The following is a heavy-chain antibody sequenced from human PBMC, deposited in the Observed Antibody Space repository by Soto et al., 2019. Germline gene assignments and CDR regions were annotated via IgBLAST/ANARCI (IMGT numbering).Heavy chain of an antibody. CDR1: GFTFSSYE. CDR3: ARDRGPNCSGGSCYHP. V-gene: IGHV3-48*03. D-gene: IGHD2-15*01. J-gene: IGHJ5*02. CDR2: ISSSGSTI. Sequence: SLRLSCAASGFTFSSYEMNWVRQAPGKGLEWVSYISSSGSTIYYADSVKGRFTISRDNAKNSLYLQMNSLRAEDTAVYYCARDRGPNCSGGSCYHPWGQGTLVTVSS.